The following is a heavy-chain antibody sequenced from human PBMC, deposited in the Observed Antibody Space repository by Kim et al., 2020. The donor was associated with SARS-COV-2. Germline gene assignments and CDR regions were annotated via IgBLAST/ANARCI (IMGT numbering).Heavy chain of an antibody. V-gene: IGHV3-43*01. CDR3: AKGGSSGCLDY. Sequence: THCADSVKGRFTISRDNSKNSLYLQMNSLRIDDTALYYCAKGGSSGCLDYWGQGTLVTVSS. D-gene: IGHD6-19*01. CDR2: T. J-gene: IGHJ4*02.